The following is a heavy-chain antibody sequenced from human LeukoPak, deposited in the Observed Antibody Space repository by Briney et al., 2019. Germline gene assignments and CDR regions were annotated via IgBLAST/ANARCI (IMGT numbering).Heavy chain of an antibody. CDR1: GFTFSSYA. V-gene: IGHV3-64*01. Sequence: GGSLRLSCVASGFTFSSYAMHWVRQAPGKGLEYVSGISSNGGSTYYANSEKDRFNISRDNSKNTLYLQMGSLRAEDTAVYHCARAGRNDASLGMDVWGQGTTVTVSS. D-gene: IGHD1-1*01. CDR2: ISSNGGST. J-gene: IGHJ6*02. CDR3: ARAGRNDASLGMDV.